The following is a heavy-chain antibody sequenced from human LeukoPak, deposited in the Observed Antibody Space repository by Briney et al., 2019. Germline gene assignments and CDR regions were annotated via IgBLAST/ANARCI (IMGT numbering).Heavy chain of an antibody. CDR1: GYIFTGYY. CDR3: ARGPSDCSSTSCPNVY. Sequence: GASVKVSCKASGYIFTGYYMHWVRQAPGQGLEWMGWINPNSGGTNYAQKFQGRVTMTRDTSISTAYMELSRLRSDDTAVYYCARGPSDCSSTSCPNVYWGQGTLVTVSS. V-gene: IGHV1-2*02. J-gene: IGHJ4*02. CDR2: INPNSGGT. D-gene: IGHD2-2*01.